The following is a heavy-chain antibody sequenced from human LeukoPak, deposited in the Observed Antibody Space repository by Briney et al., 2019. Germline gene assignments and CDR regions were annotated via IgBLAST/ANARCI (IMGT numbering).Heavy chain of an antibody. V-gene: IGHV3-23*01. Sequence: GGSLRLSCAASGFTFSSYAMSWVRQAPGKGLEWVSAISGSGGSTYYADSVKGRSTISRDNAKKSLYLQMNSLRAEDTAVYYCASKYSSSWDGDYWGQGTLVTVSS. J-gene: IGHJ4*02. CDR3: ASKYSSSWDGDY. CDR2: ISGSGGST. CDR1: GFTFSSYA. D-gene: IGHD6-13*01.